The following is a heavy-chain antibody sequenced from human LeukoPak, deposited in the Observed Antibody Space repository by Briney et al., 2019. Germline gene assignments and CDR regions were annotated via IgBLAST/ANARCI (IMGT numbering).Heavy chain of an antibody. CDR2: ISAYNGNT. CDR3: ARLGHSSSWYYFDY. V-gene: IGHV1-18*01. J-gene: IGHJ4*02. CDR1: GYTFTSYG. D-gene: IGHD6-13*01. Sequence: VSVKVSCKASGYTFTSYGISWVRQAPGQGLEWMGWISAYNGNTNYAQKLQGRVTMTTDTSTSTAYMELRSLRSDDTAVYYCARLGHSSSWYYFDYWGQGTLVTVSS.